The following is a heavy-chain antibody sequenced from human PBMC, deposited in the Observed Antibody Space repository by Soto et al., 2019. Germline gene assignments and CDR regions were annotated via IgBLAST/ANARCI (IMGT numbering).Heavy chain of an antibody. V-gene: IGHV1-18*01. CDR3: ARDLVVPAAPDY. Sequence: ASVKVSCKASGYTFTSYGISWVRQAPGQGLEWMGWISAYNGNTNYAQKLRGRVTMTTDTSTSTAYMELRSLRSDDTAVYYRARDLVVPAAPDYWGQGTLVNVSS. CDR1: GYTFTSYG. CDR2: ISAYNGNT. J-gene: IGHJ4*02. D-gene: IGHD2-2*01.